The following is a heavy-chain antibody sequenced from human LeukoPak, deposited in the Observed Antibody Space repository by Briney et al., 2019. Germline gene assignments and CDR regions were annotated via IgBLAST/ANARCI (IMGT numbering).Heavy chain of an antibody. V-gene: IGHV3-21*01. CDR2: ISSSSSYI. D-gene: IGHD5-24*01. CDR1: GFTFSSYS. CDR3: VRDGDDFNFDY. Sequence: NSGGSLRLSCAASGFTFSSYSMNWVRQAPGKGLEWVSSISSSSSYIYYADSVKGRFTISRDNAKNTLYLQMSSLRAEDTAVYFCVRDGDDFNFDYWGQGTTVTVSS. J-gene: IGHJ4*03.